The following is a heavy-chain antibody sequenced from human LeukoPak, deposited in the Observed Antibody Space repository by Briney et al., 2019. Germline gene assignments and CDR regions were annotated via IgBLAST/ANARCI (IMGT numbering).Heavy chain of an antibody. CDR2: ISAYNGNT. J-gene: IGHJ4*02. V-gene: IGHV1-18*01. CDR1: GYTFTSYG. CDR3: ARGNYDYVWGRGSHFDY. D-gene: IGHD3-16*01. Sequence: ASVKVSCKASGYTFTSYGISWVRQAPGQGLEWMGWISAYNGNTNYAQKLRGRVTMTTDTPTSTAYMELRSLRSDDTAVYYCARGNYDYVWGRGSHFDYWGQGTLVTVSS.